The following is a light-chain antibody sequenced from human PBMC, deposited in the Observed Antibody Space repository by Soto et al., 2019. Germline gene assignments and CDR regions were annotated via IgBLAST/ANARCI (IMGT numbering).Light chain of an antibody. CDR2: GAS. CDR3: QHFHNWPPWT. Sequence: EVVMTQSPDTLSVSPGERATLSCRASQSVSSSLAWYQQKPGQAPRLLIYGASTRATGVPARFSGSGSRTEFTLTISSLQSEDVAVYYCQHFHNWPPWTFGQGTRVEIK. V-gene: IGKV3-15*01. CDR1: QSVSSS. J-gene: IGKJ1*01.